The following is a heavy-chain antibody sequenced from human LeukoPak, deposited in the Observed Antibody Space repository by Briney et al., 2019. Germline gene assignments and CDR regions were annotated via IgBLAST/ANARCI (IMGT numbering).Heavy chain of an antibody. D-gene: IGHD3-10*01. Sequence: SETLSLTCTVSGGSISSYYWSWIRQPPGKGREGIGYIYYSGSTNYNPSLKSRVTISVDTSKNQFSLKLSSVTAADTAVYYCASYGSGSYSDWFDPWGQGTLVTVSS. CDR1: GGSISSYY. J-gene: IGHJ5*02. CDR2: IYYSGST. CDR3: ASYGSGSYSDWFDP. V-gene: IGHV4-59*01.